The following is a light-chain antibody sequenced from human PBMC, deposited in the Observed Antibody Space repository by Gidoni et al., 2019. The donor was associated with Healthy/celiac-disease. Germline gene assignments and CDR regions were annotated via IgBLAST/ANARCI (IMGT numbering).Light chain of an antibody. J-gene: IGKJ1*01. Sequence: EIVMTQSPVTLSVSPGERATLSCRASQSVSSNLAWYQQKPGQAPRLLIYGASTRATGIPARFSGSGSGTEFTLTISSLQSEDFAVYYCQQYNNWPPWTFXXXTKVEIK. CDR3: QQYNNWPPWT. V-gene: IGKV3-15*01. CDR2: GAS. CDR1: QSVSSN.